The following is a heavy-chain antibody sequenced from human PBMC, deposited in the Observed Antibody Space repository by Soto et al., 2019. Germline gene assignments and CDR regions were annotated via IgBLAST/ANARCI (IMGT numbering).Heavy chain of an antibody. CDR1: GGSISPFY. CDR3: ARVGGVAARTFDY. J-gene: IGHJ4*02. Sequence: SETLSLTCTVSGGSISPFYWSWVRQPPGRGLEWIGYLYYSGNTNYNPSLKSRVTISVDASKNQVSLRLTSVTAADTAVYYCARVGGVAARTFDYWGQGTVVTVSS. CDR2: LYYSGNT. V-gene: IGHV4-59*01. D-gene: IGHD2-15*01.